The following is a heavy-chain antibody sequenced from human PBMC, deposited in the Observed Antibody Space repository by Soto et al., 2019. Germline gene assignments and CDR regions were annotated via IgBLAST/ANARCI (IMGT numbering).Heavy chain of an antibody. V-gene: IGHV4-30-2*01. CDR2: ISHLEST. Sequence: PSGTLSLTCTVSGASSSYGGFSWSWIRQAPGKGLEWIGYISHLESTYFHPSFKSRLTMSIDRTRNQFSLKLSSVTAADMAVYYCVMGRGHDSFDYWGQGVLVTVSS. CDR3: VMGRGHDSFDY. J-gene: IGHJ4*02. D-gene: IGHD5-12*01. CDR1: GASSSYGGFS.